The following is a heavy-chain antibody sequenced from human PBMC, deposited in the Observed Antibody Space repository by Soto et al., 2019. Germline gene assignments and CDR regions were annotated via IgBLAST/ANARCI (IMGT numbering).Heavy chain of an antibody. D-gene: IGHD5-12*01. CDR3: AKESGYDWALDS. J-gene: IGHJ4*02. Sequence: EVQLLESGGGLVQPGRSLTLSCEASGFNFDDYGMHWVRQVPGKGLEWVSGISWNSATIGYADSVKGRFIISRDNAKKSLSLQMSSLRGAEAALYYCAKESGYDWALDSWGQGTLVTVSS. CDR2: ISWNSATI. CDR1: GFNFDDYG. V-gene: IGHV3-9*01.